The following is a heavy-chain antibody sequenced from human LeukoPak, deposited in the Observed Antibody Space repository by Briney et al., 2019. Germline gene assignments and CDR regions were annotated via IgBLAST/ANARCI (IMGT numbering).Heavy chain of an antibody. V-gene: IGHV4-39*07. D-gene: IGHD3-10*01. CDR1: GGSISSSSYY. Sequence: SETLSLTCTVSGGSISSSSYYWGWIRQPPGKGLEWIGSIYYSGSTYYNPSLKSRVTISVDTSKNQFSLKLSSVTAADTAVYYCARHTGGSGSYPLDYWGQGTLVTVSS. CDR2: IYYSGST. J-gene: IGHJ4*02. CDR3: ARHTGGSGSYPLDY.